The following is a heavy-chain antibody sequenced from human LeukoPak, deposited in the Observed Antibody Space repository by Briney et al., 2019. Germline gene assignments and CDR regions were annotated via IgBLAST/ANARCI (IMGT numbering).Heavy chain of an antibody. CDR3: ARVRADDDAFDI. Sequence: PGGSLRLPCAASGFTFSSYSMNWVRQAPGKGLEWVSSISSSSSYIYYADSVKVRFTISRDNAKNSLYLQMNSLRAEDTAVYYCARVRADDDAFDIWGQGTMVTVSS. CDR1: GFTFSSYS. D-gene: IGHD5-24*01. V-gene: IGHV3-21*01. CDR2: ISSSSSYI. J-gene: IGHJ3*02.